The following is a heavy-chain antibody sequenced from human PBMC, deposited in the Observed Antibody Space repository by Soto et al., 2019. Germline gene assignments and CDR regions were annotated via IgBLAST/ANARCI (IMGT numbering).Heavy chain of an antibody. CDR2: IYHSGST. V-gene: IGHV4-30-2*01. CDR1: GGSISSGGYS. Sequence: SETLSLTCAVSGGSISSGGYSWSWIRQPPGKDLEWIGYIYHSGSTYYNPSLKSRVTISVDRSKNQFSLKLSSVTAADTAVYYCARSGIVVVTAIDDAFDIWGQGTMVTVSS. J-gene: IGHJ3*02. CDR3: ARSGIVVVTAIDDAFDI. D-gene: IGHD2-21*02.